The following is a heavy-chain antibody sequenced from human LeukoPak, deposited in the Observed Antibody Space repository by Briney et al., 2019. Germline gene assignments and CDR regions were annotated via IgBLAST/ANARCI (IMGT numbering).Heavy chain of an antibody. CDR2: IYPGDSDT. V-gene: IGHV5-51*01. CDR1: GYSFTSYW. Sequence: GESLKISCKGSGYSFTSYWIGWVRQMPGRGLEWMGIIYPGDSDTRYSLSFQGQVTISADKSISTAYLQWSSLKASDTAMYYCARHPILEWLQNRSPVLMDVWGQGTTVTVSS. J-gene: IGHJ6*02. CDR3: ARHPILEWLQNRSPVLMDV. D-gene: IGHD3-3*01.